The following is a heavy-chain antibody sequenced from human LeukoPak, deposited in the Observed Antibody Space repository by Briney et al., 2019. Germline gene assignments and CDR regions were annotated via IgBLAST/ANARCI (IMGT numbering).Heavy chain of an antibody. CDR2: INSDGSIT. Sequence: QPGGSLRLLCAASGFIFSSYWMQWLRQARGRGLVWVSRINSDGSITSYADSVKGRHTISRDNAKNTFYLQMNSLRAEDTAVYYCARGGSGYTYGYDYWVQATMVTVSS. CDR3: ARGGSGYTYGYDY. V-gene: IGHV3-74*01. J-gene: IGHJ4*02. D-gene: IGHD5-18*01. CDR1: GFIFSSYW.